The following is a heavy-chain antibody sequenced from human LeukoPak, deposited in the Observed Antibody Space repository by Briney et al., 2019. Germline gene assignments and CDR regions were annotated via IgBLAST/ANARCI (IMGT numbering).Heavy chain of an antibody. CDR2: IQYDGSKK. Sequence: GGSLRLSCVASGFTFSSNGMHWVRQAPGKGLEWVTFIQYDGSKKYYADSVKGRFTISKDNSKNTLYLEMNSLRAEDTAVYYCAKDIGSYYDYWGQGILVTVSS. J-gene: IGHJ4*02. CDR1: GFTFSSNG. V-gene: IGHV3-30*02. D-gene: IGHD3-10*01. CDR3: AKDIGSYYDY.